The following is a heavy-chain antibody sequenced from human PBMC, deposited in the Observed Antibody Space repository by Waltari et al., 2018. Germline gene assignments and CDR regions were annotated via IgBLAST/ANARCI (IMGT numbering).Heavy chain of an antibody. V-gene: IGHV4-39*01. CDR1: GGSISSSSYY. D-gene: IGHD2-15*01. J-gene: IGHJ5*02. CDR3: ARPVYCSGGSCYWFDP. Sequence: QQQLQESGPGLVKPSETLSLTCTVSGGSISSSSYYWGWIRQPPGKGLEWIGSIYYSGSTYYNPSLKSRVTISVDTSKNQFSLKLSSVTAADTAVYYCARPVYCSGGSCYWFDPWGQGTLVTVSS. CDR2: IYYSGST.